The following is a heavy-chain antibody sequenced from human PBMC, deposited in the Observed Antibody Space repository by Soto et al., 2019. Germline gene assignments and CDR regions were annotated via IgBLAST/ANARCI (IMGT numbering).Heavy chain of an antibody. D-gene: IGHD3-9*01. J-gene: IGHJ4*02. CDR3: ARGQRYFDWLLWAFDY. Sequence: PSETLSLTCAVSGGSIVSDKWWSWVRQSPGKGLEWLGEINHRGSTIYNPSLKSRVTISVDTSRNQFSLKLSSVTAADTAVYYCARGQRYFDWLLWAFDYWGQGTLVTVSS. CDR2: INHRGST. V-gene: IGHV4-4*02. CDR1: GGSIVSDKW.